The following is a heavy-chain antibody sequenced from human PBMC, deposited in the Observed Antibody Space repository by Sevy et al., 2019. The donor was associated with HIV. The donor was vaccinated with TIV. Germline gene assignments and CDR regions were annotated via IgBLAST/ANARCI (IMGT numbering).Heavy chain of an antibody. CDR3: ASEGYCSSTSCFRSFYYGMDV. CDR2: INHSGST. Sequence: SETLSLTCAVYGGSFSGYYWSWIRQPPGKGLEWIGEINHSGSTNHNPSLKSRVTISVDTSKNQFSLKLSSVTAADTAVYYCASEGYCSSTSCFRSFYYGMDVWGQGTTVTVSS. J-gene: IGHJ6*02. D-gene: IGHD2-2*01. CDR1: GGSFSGYY. V-gene: IGHV4-34*01.